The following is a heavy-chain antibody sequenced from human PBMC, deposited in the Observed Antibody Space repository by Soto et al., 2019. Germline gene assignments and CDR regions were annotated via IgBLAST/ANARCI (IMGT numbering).Heavy chain of an antibody. V-gene: IGHV4-34*01. Sequence: SETLSLTCAVYGGSFSGYYWSWIRQPPGKGLEWIGEINHSGSTNYNPSLKSRVTISVDTSKNQFSLKLSSVTAADTAVYYCARARVLRYFASQNWFDPWGQGTLVTVSS. J-gene: IGHJ5*02. CDR3: ARARVLRYFASQNWFDP. D-gene: IGHD3-9*01. CDR1: GGSFSGYY. CDR2: INHSGST.